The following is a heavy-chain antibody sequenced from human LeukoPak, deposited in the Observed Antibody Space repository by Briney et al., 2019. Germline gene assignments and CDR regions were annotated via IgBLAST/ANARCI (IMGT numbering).Heavy chain of an antibody. Sequence: PSETLSLTCAVYGGSFSGYYWSWIRQPPGKGLEWIGEINHSGSTNYNPSLKSRVTISVDTSKNQFSLKLSSVTAADTAVYYCARGLPYSSGWSGVSRWLDLWGQGTLVTVSS. CDR1: GGSFSGYY. CDR3: ARGLPYSSGWSGVSRWLDL. J-gene: IGHJ5*02. V-gene: IGHV4-34*01. CDR2: INHSGST. D-gene: IGHD6-19*01.